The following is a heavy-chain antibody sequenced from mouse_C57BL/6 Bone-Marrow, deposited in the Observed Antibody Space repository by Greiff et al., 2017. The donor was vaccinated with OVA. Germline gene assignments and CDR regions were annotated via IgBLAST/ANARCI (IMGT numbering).Heavy chain of an antibody. J-gene: IGHJ2*01. CDR1: GFNIKDDY. CDR2: IDPENGDT. Sequence: VQLQQSGAELVRPGASVKLSCTASGFNIKDDYMHWVKQRPEQGLEWIGWIDPENGDTEYASKFQGKATITADTSSNPAYLQLSSLTSEDTAVYYCIAYGNYVWGQGTTLTVSS. CDR3: IAYGNYV. D-gene: IGHD2-1*01. V-gene: IGHV14-4*01.